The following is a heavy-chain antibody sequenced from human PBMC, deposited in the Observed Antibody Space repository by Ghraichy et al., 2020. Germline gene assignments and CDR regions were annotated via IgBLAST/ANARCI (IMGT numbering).Heavy chain of an antibody. CDR2: ISGSGGST. V-gene: IGHV3-23*01. D-gene: IGHD6-19*01. Sequence: GGSLRLSCAASGFTFSSYAMSWVRQAPGKGLEWVSAISGSGGSTYYADSVKGRFTISRDNSKNMLYLQMNSLRAEDTAVYYCAKASASLWLASDYWGQGTLVTVSS. CDR1: GFTFSSYA. J-gene: IGHJ4*02. CDR3: AKASASLWLASDY.